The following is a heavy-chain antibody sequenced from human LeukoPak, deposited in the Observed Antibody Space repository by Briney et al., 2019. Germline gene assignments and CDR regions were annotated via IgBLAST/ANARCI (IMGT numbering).Heavy chain of an antibody. CDR2: IIPIFGTA. D-gene: IGHD4-17*01. Sequence: GASVKVSCKASGGTFSSYAISWVRQAPGQGLEWMGGIIPIFGTANYAQKFQGRVTITADESTSTAYMELSSLRSEDTAVYYCARDGMYGDYDRINFDYWGQGTLVTVSS. CDR1: GGTFSSYA. V-gene: IGHV1-69*13. J-gene: IGHJ4*02. CDR3: ARDGMYGDYDRINFDY.